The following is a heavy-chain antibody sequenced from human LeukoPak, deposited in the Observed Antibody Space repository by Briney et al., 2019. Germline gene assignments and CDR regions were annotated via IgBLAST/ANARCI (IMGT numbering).Heavy chain of an antibody. Sequence: SETLSLTCAVYGGSFSGYYWSWIRQPPGKGLEWIGEINHSGSTNYNPSLKSRVTISVDTSKNQFSLKLSSVTAADTAVYYCARGVGEQQLVNESDYWGQGTLVTVSS. CDR2: INHSGST. CDR3: ARGVGEQQLVNESDY. CDR1: GGSFSGYY. D-gene: IGHD6-13*01. J-gene: IGHJ4*02. V-gene: IGHV4-34*01.